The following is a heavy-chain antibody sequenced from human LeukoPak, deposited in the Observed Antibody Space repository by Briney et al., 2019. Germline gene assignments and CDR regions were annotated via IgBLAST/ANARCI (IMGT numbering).Heavy chain of an antibody. J-gene: IGHJ4*02. CDR1: GGTFSSYA. CDR3: ASERNYYDSSGYYYFDY. D-gene: IGHD3-22*01. Sequence: ASVKVSCKASGGTFSSYAISWVRQAPGQGLEWMGGIIPIFGTANYAQKFQGRVTITADESTSTAYMELSSLRSEDTAVYYCASERNYYDSSGYYYFDYWGQGTLVTVSS. CDR2: IIPIFGTA. V-gene: IGHV1-69*13.